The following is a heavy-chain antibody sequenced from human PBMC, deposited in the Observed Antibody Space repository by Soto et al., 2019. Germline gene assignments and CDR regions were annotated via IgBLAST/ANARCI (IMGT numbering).Heavy chain of an antibody. V-gene: IGHV4-4*02. CDR2: IYHAGSP. Sequence: HLQESGPGLVKPSGTLSLTCGVSGGSVISSSWWTWVRQSPGKGLEWIGEIYHAGSPNYNPSFQSRISISLDKSKNSFSLRLTSVTAADAAIYYFARGSSFRGDFDIWGQGTTVTVSS. CDR3: ARGSSFRGDFDI. CDR1: GGSVISSSW. D-gene: IGHD2-21*01. J-gene: IGHJ3*02.